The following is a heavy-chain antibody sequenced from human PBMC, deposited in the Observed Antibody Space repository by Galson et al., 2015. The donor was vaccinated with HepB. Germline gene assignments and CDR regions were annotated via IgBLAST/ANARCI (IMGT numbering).Heavy chain of an antibody. CDR3: AREFGLHREVDYYYDVDL. D-gene: IGHD3-16*01. Sequence: SLRLSCAASGFTFSSYAMNWVRQAPGKGLEWVADISYDGSNKYYADSVKGRFTISRDNSKNTLYLQMNSLRAEDTTVYYCAREFGLHREVDYYYDVDLWGQATPVTV. J-gene: IGHJ6*02. CDR1: GFTFSSYA. V-gene: IGHV3-30*04. CDR2: ISYDGSNK.